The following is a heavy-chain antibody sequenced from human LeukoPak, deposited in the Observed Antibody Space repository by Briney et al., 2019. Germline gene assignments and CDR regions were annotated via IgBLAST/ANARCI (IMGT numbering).Heavy chain of an antibody. D-gene: IGHD3-3*01. J-gene: IGHJ6*03. CDR1: GGSFSGYY. CDR3: ARVWSRTYDFWSGYPNHMDV. Sequence: SSETLSLTCAVYGGSFSGYYWSWIRQPPGKGLEWIGEINHSGSTNYNPSLKSRVTISVDTSKNQSSLKLSSVTAADTAVYYCARVWSRTYDFWSGYPNHMDVWGKGTTVTVSS. CDR2: INHSGST. V-gene: IGHV4-34*01.